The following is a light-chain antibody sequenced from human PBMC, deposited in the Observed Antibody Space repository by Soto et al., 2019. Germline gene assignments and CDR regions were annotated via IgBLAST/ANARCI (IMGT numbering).Light chain of an antibody. CDR3: QQRRNWPPT. CDR1: QSVSTY. Sequence: EIVLTQSPATLSLSPGERATLSCRASQSVSTYLAWYQQKPGQAPRLLIYDASNRASGIPARFSGSGSGTDFTLTISNLEPEDFALYFCQQRRNWPPTFGQGTRLEIK. V-gene: IGKV3-11*01. CDR2: DAS. J-gene: IGKJ5*01.